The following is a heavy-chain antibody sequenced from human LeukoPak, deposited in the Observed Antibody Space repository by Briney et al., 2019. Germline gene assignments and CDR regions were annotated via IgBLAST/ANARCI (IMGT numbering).Heavy chain of an antibody. V-gene: IGHV4-4*07. Sequence: PSETLSLTCTVSGGSISSYYWSWIRQPAGKGLEWIGRIYTSGSTNYNPSLKSRVTMSVDTSKNQFSLKLSSVTAADTAVYYCARVIYSGYQYYFDYWGQGTLVTVSS. CDR1: GGSISSYY. D-gene: IGHD3-22*01. CDR2: IYTSGST. CDR3: ARVIYSGYQYYFDY. J-gene: IGHJ4*02.